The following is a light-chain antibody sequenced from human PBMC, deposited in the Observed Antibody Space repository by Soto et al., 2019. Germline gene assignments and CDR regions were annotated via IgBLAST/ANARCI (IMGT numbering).Light chain of an antibody. CDR3: QQSYSTPWT. V-gene: IGKV1-39*01. CDR1: HYLGNS. CDR2: DAS. Sequence: DIQMTQSPSSLSASVGDRVTITCQASHYLGNSLSWSQQKPGKAPKLLISDASNLETGVPSRFSASASGKDFTLTISSLKPEDFATYYCQQSYSTPWTLGQGTKADIK. J-gene: IGKJ1*01.